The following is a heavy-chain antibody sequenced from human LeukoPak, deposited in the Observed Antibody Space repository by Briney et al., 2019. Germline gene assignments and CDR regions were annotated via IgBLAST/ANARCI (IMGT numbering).Heavy chain of an antibody. CDR1: GDSVSRNSGA. CDR2: TYYRSKWHT. Sequence: SQTLSLTCAISGDSVSRNSGAWNWIRQSPSRGLEWLARTYYRSKWHTDYAVSVKSRIIINPDTSKNQFSLQLNSVTPEDTAVYYCAREHQLGPIEDTRPLDAFDIWGQGTLVTVSS. J-gene: IGHJ3*02. D-gene: IGHD6-13*01. CDR3: AREHQLGPIEDTRPLDAFDI. V-gene: IGHV6-1*01.